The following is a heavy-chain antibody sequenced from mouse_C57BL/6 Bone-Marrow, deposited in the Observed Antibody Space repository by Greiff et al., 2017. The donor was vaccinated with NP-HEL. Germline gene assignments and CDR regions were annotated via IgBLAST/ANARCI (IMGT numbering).Heavy chain of an antibody. J-gene: IGHJ2*01. D-gene: IGHD3-2*02. CDR3: VRHSAQATLDY. CDR1: GFSFNTYA. V-gene: IGHV10-1*01. Sequence: EVKLMESGGGLVQPKGSLKLSCAASGFSFNTYAMNWVRQAPGKGLEWVARIRSKSNNYATYYADSVKDRFTISRDDSESMLYLQMNNLKTEDTAMYYCVRHSAQATLDYWGQGTTLTVSS. CDR2: IRSKSNNYAT.